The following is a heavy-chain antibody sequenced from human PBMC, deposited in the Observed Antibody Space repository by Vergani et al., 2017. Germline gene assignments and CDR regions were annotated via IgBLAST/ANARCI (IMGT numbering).Heavy chain of an antibody. V-gene: IGHV4-59*01. CDR3: ARGHTAMQNYFDY. J-gene: IGHJ4*02. D-gene: IGHD5-18*01. CDR1: GGSISSYY. Sequence: QVQLQESGPGLVKPSETLSLTCTVSGGSISSYYWSWIRQPPGKGLEWIGYIYYSGSTNYNPSLKSRVTISVDTSKNQFSLKLSSVTAADTAVYYCARGHTAMQNYFDYWGQGTLVTVSS. CDR2: IYYSGST.